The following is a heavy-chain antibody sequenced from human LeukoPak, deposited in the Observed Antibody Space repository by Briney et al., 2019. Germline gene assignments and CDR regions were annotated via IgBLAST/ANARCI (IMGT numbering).Heavy chain of an antibody. CDR3: ARLELTGHFSLEVGFDY. CDR2: IYTSGST. J-gene: IGHJ4*02. V-gene: IGHV4-61*02. Sequence: SQTLSLTCTVSGGSISSGSYYWSWIRQPAGKGLEWIGRIYTSGSTNYNPSLKSRVTISVDTSKNQFSLKLSSVTAADTAVYYCARLELTGHFSLEVGFDYWGQGTLVTVSS. D-gene: IGHD3-3*02. CDR1: GGSISSGSYY.